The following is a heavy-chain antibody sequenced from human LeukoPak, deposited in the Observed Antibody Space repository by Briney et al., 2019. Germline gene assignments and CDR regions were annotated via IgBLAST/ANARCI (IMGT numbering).Heavy chain of an antibody. Sequence: VASVKVSCKASGGTFSSYAISWVRQAPGQGLEWMGWINTNTGNPTYAQGFTGRFVFSLDTSVSTAYLQISSLKAEDTAVYYCARAKQQLAAPHWFDPWGQGTLVTVSS. D-gene: IGHD6-13*01. J-gene: IGHJ5*02. V-gene: IGHV7-4-1*02. CDR1: GGTFSSYA. CDR2: INTNTGNP. CDR3: ARAKQQLAAPHWFDP.